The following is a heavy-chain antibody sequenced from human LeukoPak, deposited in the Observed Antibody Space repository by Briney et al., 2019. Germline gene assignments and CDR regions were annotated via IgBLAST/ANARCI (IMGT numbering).Heavy chain of an antibody. D-gene: IGHD2-2*01. V-gene: IGHV3-23*01. CDR2: ISGSGGST. J-gene: IGHJ4*02. Sequence: GGSLRLSCAASGFTFSSYAMSWVRQAPGEGLEWVSAISGSGGSTYYADSVKGRFTISRDNSKNTLYLQMNSLRAEDTAVYYCAKDLGYCSSTSCSGGDYWGQGTLVTVSS. CDR1: GFTFSSYA. CDR3: AKDLGYCSSTSCSGGDY.